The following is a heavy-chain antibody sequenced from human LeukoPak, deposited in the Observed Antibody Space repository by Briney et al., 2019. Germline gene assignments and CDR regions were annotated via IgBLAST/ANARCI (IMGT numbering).Heavy chain of an antibody. V-gene: IGHV1-18*04. J-gene: IGHJ5*02. Sequence: ASVKVSCKASGYTFTSYGISWVRQAPGQGLEWMGWISAYNGNTNYAQKLQGRVTMTTDTSTSTAYMELRSLRSDDTAVYYCAKDRTSWYVNWFDLWGQGTLVTVSS. CDR1: GYTFTSYG. CDR3: AKDRTSWYVNWFDL. D-gene: IGHD6-13*01. CDR2: ISAYNGNT.